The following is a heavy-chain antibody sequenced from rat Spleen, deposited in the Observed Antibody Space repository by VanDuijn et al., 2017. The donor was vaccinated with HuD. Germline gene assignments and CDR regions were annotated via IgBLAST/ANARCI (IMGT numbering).Heavy chain of an antibody. J-gene: IGHJ2*01. D-gene: IGHD1-9*01. CDR2: ISTGGGTT. CDR3: ARRHYGYTDYFDY. CDR1: GFIFSDFY. V-gene: IGHV5-25*01. Sequence: EVQLVESDGGLVQPGRSPKLSCAASGFIFSDFYMAWVRQAPTKGLEWVATISTGGGTTHYRDSVKGRFTISRDNAKSTLYLQMDSLRSEDTATYYCARRHYGYTDYFDYWGQGVMVTVSS.